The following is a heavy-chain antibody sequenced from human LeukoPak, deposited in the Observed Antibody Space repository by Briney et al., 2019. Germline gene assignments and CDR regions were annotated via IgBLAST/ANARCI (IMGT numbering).Heavy chain of an antibody. Sequence: GGSLRLSCAASRFTFSSYGIHWVRQAPGKGLEWVALISYDGSHEYYPASVKGRFTISRDNSKNTLSLQMDSLRPEDTAVYYCAKSQLIGSYHPPGYWGQGTLVTVSS. V-gene: IGHV3-30*18. D-gene: IGHD3-10*01. CDR2: ISYDGSHE. CDR1: RFTFSSYG. CDR3: AKSQLIGSYHPPGY. J-gene: IGHJ4*02.